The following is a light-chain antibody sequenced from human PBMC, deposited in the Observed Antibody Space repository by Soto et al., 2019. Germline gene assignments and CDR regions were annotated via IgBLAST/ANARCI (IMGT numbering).Light chain of an antibody. V-gene: IGLV2-14*01. J-gene: IGLJ2*01. Sequence: QSALTQPASVSGSPGQSITISCTGTSGDIGGYNYVSWYQQHPGKAPKLLISEVTNRPSGVSNRFSGSKSGNTASLTVSGLQTEDEADYYCTSFAGINNFVVFGGGTKVTVL. CDR1: SGDIGGYNY. CDR3: TSFAGINNFVV. CDR2: EVT.